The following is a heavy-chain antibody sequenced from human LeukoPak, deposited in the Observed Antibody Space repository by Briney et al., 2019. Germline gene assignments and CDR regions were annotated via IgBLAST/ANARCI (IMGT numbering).Heavy chain of an antibody. Sequence: GGSLRLSCAASGFTFINAWMTWVRQAPGKGLEWVSAISGSGDSTYYADSVKGRFTISRDNSKNTLYLQMNSLRAEDTAVYYCAKVAYYNDSSGYYLDAFDIWGQGTMVTVSS. V-gene: IGHV3-23*01. CDR2: ISGSGDST. J-gene: IGHJ3*02. CDR3: AKVAYYNDSSGYYLDAFDI. D-gene: IGHD3-22*01. CDR1: GFTFINAW.